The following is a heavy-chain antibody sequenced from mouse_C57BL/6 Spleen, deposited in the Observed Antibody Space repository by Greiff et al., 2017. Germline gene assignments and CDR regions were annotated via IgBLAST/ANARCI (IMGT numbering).Heavy chain of an antibody. CDR1: GFTFSDYG. CDR2: ISSGSSTI. J-gene: IGHJ2*01. Sequence: EVHLVESGGGLVKPGGSLKLSCAASGFTFSDYGMHWVRQAPEKGLEWVAYISSGSSTIYYADPVKGRFTISRDNAKNTLFLQMTSLRSEDTAMYYCARPGYYYGSSSCYWGPGTTLTFSS. V-gene: IGHV5-17*01. D-gene: IGHD1-1*01. CDR3: ARPGYYYGSSSCY.